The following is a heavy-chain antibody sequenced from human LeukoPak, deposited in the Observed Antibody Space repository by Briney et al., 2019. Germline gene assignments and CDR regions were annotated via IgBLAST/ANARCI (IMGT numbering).Heavy chain of an antibody. Sequence: PGGSLRLSCAASGFTFSSYAMGWVRQAPGKGLEWVSAISGSGGSTYYADSVKGRFTISRDNSKNTLYLQMNSLRAEDTAVYYCAKDPRRIAVAGTGGYWGEGILVTVSS. D-gene: IGHD6-19*01. CDR1: GFTFSSYA. J-gene: IGHJ4*02. CDR2: ISGSGGST. V-gene: IGHV3-23*01. CDR3: AKDPRRIAVAGTGGY.